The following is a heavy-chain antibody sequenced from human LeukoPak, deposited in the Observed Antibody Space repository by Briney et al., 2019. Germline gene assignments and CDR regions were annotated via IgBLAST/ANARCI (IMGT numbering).Heavy chain of an antibody. CDR3: ARFSEYSHSSVHYLDY. CDR2: IFYSGTT. J-gene: IGHJ4*02. Sequence: SETLSLTCTVSGGSISSYYWSWIRQPPGKGLEWIGFIFYSGTTNYNPSLKSRVTMSVDTSRNQFFLRLSSVTAADTAVYYCARFSEYSHSSVHYLDYWGQGTLVSVSS. V-gene: IGHV4-59*01. CDR1: GGSISSYY. D-gene: IGHD3-22*01.